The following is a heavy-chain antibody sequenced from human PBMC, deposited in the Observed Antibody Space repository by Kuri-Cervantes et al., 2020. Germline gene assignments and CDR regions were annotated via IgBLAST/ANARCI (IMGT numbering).Heavy chain of an antibody. Sequence: GESLKISCAASGFTFSSYGMHWVRQAPGKGLEWVAVIWYDGSNKYYADSVKGRFTISRDNSKNTLYLQMNSLRAEDTAVYYCAKGDYYDSSGYPPDNYAFDIWGHGTMVTVSS. J-gene: IGHJ3*02. V-gene: IGHV3-33*06. CDR3: AKGDYYDSSGYPPDNYAFDI. CDR2: IWYDGSNK. D-gene: IGHD3-22*01. CDR1: GFTFSSYG.